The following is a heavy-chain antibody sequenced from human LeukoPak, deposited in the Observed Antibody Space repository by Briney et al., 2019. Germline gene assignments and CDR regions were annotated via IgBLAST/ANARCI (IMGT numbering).Heavy chain of an antibody. Sequence: SETLSLTCTVSGGSISSSSYYWGWIRQPPGKGLEWIGSIYYSGSTNYNPSLKSRVTISVDTSKNQFSLKLSSVTAADTAVYYCARALTGTTKGPYAFDIWGQGTMVTVSS. D-gene: IGHD1-20*01. V-gene: IGHV4-39*07. J-gene: IGHJ3*02. CDR2: IYYSGST. CDR3: ARALTGTTKGPYAFDI. CDR1: GGSISSSSYY.